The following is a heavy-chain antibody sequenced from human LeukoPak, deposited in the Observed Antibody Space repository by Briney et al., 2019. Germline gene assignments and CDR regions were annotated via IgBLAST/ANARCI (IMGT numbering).Heavy chain of an antibody. CDR1: GGSVSSGSYY. D-gene: IGHD2-15*01. CDR3: ASKVVAATGHFDY. CDR2: IYYSGST. J-gene: IGHJ4*02. V-gene: IGHV4-61*01. Sequence: SETLSLTCTVSGGSVSSGSYYWSWIRQPPGKGLEWIGYIYYSGSTNYNPSLKSRVTISVDTSKNQFSLKLSSVTAADTAVYYCASKVVAATGHFDYWGQGTLVTVSS.